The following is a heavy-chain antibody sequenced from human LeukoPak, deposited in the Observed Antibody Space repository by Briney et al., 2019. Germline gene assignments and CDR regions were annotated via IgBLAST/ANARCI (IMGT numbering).Heavy chain of an antibody. CDR1: GFTFSNYA. CDR3: AKETYYYGSGSILDY. CDR2: ISGSGGST. D-gene: IGHD3-10*01. Sequence: GGSLRLSCAASGFTFSNYAMPWVRQAPGKGLEWVSAISGSGGSTYYADSVKGRFTISRDNSKNTLYLQMNSLRAEDTAVYYCAKETYYYGSGSILDYWGQGTLVTVSS. J-gene: IGHJ4*02. V-gene: IGHV3-23*01.